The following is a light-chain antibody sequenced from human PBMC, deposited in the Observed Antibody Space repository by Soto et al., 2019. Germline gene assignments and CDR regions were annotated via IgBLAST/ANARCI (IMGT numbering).Light chain of an antibody. CDR1: RLGDKY. CDR3: QAWDSSNVV. CDR2: QDS. J-gene: IGLJ2*01. Sequence: SYELTQPPSVSVSPGQTVIITCSGDRLGDKYACWYQQKPGHSPVVVIYQDSRRPSGIPERFSGSKSGNTATLTISGTQAMDEADYYCQAWDSSNVVFGGGTKLTVL. V-gene: IGLV3-1*01.